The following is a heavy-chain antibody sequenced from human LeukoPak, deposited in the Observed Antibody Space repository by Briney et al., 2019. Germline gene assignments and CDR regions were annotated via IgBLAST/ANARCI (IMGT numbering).Heavy chain of an antibody. J-gene: IGHJ6*03. V-gene: IGHV3-23*01. Sequence: QTGGSLRLSCAASGFTFSTFAMIWVRQPPGKGLEWVSSIFPSGGEIHYADSVRGRFTISRDNSKSTLSLQINSLRAADTAVYYCARDVGYYGAGSSHDMDVWGKGTTVTVSS. D-gene: IGHD3-10*01. CDR3: ARDVGYYGAGSSHDMDV. CDR2: IFPSGGEI. CDR1: GFTFSTFA.